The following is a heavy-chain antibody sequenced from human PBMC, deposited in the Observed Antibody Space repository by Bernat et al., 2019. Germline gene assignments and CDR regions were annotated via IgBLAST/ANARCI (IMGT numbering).Heavy chain of an antibody. CDR1: GFTFSDYY. V-gene: IGHV3-11*05. D-gene: IGHD2-15*01. CDR2: ISSSNSYT. J-gene: IGHJ4*02. CDR3: ARIYRSGGSLDY. Sequence: QVQLVESGGGVVQPGRSLRLSCAASGFTFSDYYMSWIRQAPGKGLEWVSYISSSNSYTNYADSVKGRFTISRDNAKNSLYLQMNSLRAEDTAVYYCARIYRSGGSLDYWGQGTLVTVSS.